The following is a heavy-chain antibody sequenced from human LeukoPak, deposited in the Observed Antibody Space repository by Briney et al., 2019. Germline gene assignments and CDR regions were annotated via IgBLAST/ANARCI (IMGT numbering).Heavy chain of an antibody. Sequence: GGSLRLSCEASGFIFSTFVMNWVRQAPGKGLEWVSSISTSSSYIHYADSVKGRFTISRDNAKNSLYLQMNSLRAEDTAVYYCARGTLNIPGEHGAFDYWGQGTLVTVSS. CDR3: ARGTLNIPGEHGAFDY. CDR2: ISTSSSYI. V-gene: IGHV3-21*01. J-gene: IGHJ4*02. D-gene: IGHD1-14*01. CDR1: GFIFSTFV.